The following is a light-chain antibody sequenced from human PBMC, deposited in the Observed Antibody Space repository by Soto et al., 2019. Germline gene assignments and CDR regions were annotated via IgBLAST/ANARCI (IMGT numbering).Light chain of an antibody. CDR2: STN. J-gene: IGLJ3*02. V-gene: IGLV8-61*01. CDR3: VLYMGSGIWV. Sequence: QAVVTQEPSFSVSPGRTVTLTCYLSSGSVSTSNFPSWYQQTPGQAPRTLIYSTNTRSSGVPDRFSGSILGNKAALTITGAQADDESDYYCVLYMGSGIWVFGGGTKLTVL. CDR1: SGSVSTSNF.